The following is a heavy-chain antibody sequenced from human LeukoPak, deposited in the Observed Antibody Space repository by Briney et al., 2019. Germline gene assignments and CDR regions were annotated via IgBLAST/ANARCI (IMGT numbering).Heavy chain of an antibody. J-gene: IGHJ3*02. Sequence: KPSETLSLTCTVSGGSISSYYWSWIRQPPGKGLEWIGYIYYSGSTNYNPSLKSRVTISVDTSKNQFSLKLSSVTAADTAVYYCARDLPSIAVGAFDIWGQGTMVTVSS. CDR3: ARDLPSIAVGAFDI. V-gene: IGHV4-59*01. CDR1: GGSISSYY. CDR2: IYYSGST. D-gene: IGHD6-19*01.